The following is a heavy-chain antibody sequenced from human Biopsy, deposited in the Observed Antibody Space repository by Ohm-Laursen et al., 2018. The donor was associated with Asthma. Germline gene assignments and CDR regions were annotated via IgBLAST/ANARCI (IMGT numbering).Heavy chain of an antibody. CDR2: ITGSGGFT. CDR3: ARDGPELPTELDY. D-gene: IGHD1-14*01. CDR1: GFTFSNYV. Sequence: GSLRLSCSASGFTFSNYVMSWVRQAPGKGLEWVSSITGSGGFTYYADSVKGRFTISRDNAKNSLYLQMNSLRAEDTAVYYCARDGPELPTELDYWGPGTLVTVPS. V-gene: IGHV3-21*01. J-gene: IGHJ4*02.